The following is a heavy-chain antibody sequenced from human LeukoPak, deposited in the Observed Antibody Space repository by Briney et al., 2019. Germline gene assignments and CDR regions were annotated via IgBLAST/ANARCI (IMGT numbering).Heavy chain of an antibody. V-gene: IGHV3-23*01. CDR1: GFTFSSYA. CDR3: AKDSILRYFDWSPPENGIDY. D-gene: IGHD3-9*01. J-gene: IGHJ4*02. CDR2: ISGSGGST. Sequence: GGSLRLSCAASGFTFSSYAMSWVRQAPGKGLEWVSAISGSGGSTYYADSVKGRFTISRDNSKNTLYLQMNSLRTEDTAVYYCAKDSILRYFDWSPPENGIDYWGQGTLVTVSS.